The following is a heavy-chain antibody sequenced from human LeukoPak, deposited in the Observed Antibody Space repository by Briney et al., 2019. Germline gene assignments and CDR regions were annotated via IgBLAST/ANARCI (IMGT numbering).Heavy chain of an antibody. CDR1: GYTFTSYG. D-gene: IGHD3-9*01. V-gene: IGHV1-18*01. CDR3: ARDRGGLRYFDWLSWFDP. J-gene: IGHJ5*02. Sequence: ASVKVSCKASGYTFTSYGISWVRQAPGQGLEWMGWISAYNGNTNYAQKLQGRVTMTTDTSTSTAYMELRSLRSDDRAVYYCARDRGGLRYFDWLSWFDPWGQGTLVTVSS. CDR2: ISAYNGNT.